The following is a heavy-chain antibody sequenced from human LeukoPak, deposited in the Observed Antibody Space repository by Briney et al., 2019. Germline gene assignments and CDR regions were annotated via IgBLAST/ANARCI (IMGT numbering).Heavy chain of an antibody. CDR1: GFTFSSYA. V-gene: IGHV3-23*01. Sequence: GGSLRLSCAASGFTFSSYAMSWVRQAPGKGLKCISGFSGSGGSTYYADSVKGRFTISRDNAKNSLYLQMNSLRAEDTAVYSCARGADGVSSNSRGWFDPWGQGTLVTVSS. CDR3: ARGADGVSSNSRGWFDP. J-gene: IGHJ5*02. D-gene: IGHD2-15*01. CDR2: FSGSGGST.